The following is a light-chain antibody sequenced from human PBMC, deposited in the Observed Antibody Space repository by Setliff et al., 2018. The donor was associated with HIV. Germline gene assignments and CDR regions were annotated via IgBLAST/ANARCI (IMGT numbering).Light chain of an antibody. CDR1: SSDVGSYNL. V-gene: IGLV2-23*02. CDR3: CSYAGSSTLV. Sequence: QSVLTQPASVSGSPGQSITISCTGTSSDVGSYNLVSWYQQHPGKAPKLMIYEVSKRPSGVSNRFSGSKSVNTASLTISGLQAEDEADYYCCSYAGSSTLVFGGGTKVNVL. CDR2: EVS. J-gene: IGLJ2*01.